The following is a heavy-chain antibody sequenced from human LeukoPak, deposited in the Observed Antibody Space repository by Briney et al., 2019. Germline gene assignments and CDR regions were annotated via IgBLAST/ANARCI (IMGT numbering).Heavy chain of an antibody. V-gene: IGHV3-23*01. J-gene: IGHJ4*02. CDR2: INGGGGST. D-gene: IGHD5-24*01. Sequence: PGGSLRLSCAASGFTFSNSAMSWVRQAPGKGLEWVSAINGGGGSTYYADSVKGRFTISRDNSKNTLYLQMNSLRAEDTAVYYCARDLSQFRPKYYFDYWGQGTLVTVSS. CDR3: ARDLSQFRPKYYFDY. CDR1: GFTFSNSA.